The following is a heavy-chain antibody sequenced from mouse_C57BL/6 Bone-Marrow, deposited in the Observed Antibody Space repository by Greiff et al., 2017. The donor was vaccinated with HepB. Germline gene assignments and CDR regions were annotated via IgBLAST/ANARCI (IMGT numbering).Heavy chain of an antibody. CDR2: IYPGDGDT. V-gene: IGHV1-82*01. CDR3: ARERDDHWYFDV. CDR1: GYAFSSSW. Sequence: VQLQQSGPELVKPGASVKISCKASGYAFSSSWMNWVKQRPGKGLEWIGRIYPGDGDTNYNGKFKGKATLTADKSSSTAYMQLSSLTSEDSAVYFCARERDDHWYFDVWGTGTTVTVSS. J-gene: IGHJ1*03.